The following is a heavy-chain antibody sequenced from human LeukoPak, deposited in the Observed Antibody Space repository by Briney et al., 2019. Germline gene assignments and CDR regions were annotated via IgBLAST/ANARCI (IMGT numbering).Heavy chain of an antibody. V-gene: IGHV3-48*01. CDR2: IDTTSATI. CDR3: ARDVPLMGASKTRYFDY. J-gene: IGHJ4*02. Sequence: PGGSLRLSCAASGFTFTSYSMNWVRQAPGKGLEWISYIDTTSATIYYADSVKGRFSISRDNAKNSLYLQMSSLRAEDTAIYYCARDVPLMGASKTRYFDYWGQGTLVTVSS. CDR1: GFTFTSYS. D-gene: IGHD1-26*01.